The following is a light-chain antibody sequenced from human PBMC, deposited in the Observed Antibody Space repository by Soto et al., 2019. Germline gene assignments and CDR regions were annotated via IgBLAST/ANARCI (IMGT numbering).Light chain of an antibody. CDR1: SSNIGSNT. CDR3: AAWDDSLNGFYV. Sequence: QSVLTQPPSASGTPGQRVTISCSGSSSNIGSNTVNWYQQLPGTAPKLLIYSNNQRPSAVPGRFSGSESGASASLAISGLQSEDEADYYCAAWDDSLNGFYVFGTGTKVTVL. CDR2: SNN. V-gene: IGLV1-44*01. J-gene: IGLJ1*01.